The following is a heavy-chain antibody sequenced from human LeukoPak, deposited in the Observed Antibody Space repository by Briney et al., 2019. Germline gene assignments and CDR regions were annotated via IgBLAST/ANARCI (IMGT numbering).Heavy chain of an antibody. CDR1: GFTFSSYA. D-gene: IGHD1-1*01. J-gene: IGHJ4*02. CDR2: ISGSGGST. CDR3: AKDLSPYNWNEIGEY. V-gene: IGHV3-23*01. Sequence: GGSLRLSCAASGFTFSSYAMSWVRQAPGKGLEWVSAISGSGGSTYYADSVKGRFTISRDNSKNTLYLQMNSLRAEDTAVYYCAKDLSPYNWNEIGEYCGQGTLVTVSS.